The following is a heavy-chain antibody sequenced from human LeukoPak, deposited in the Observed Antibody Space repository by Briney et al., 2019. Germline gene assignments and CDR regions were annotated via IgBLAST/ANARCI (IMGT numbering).Heavy chain of an antibody. CDR2: IYTSGST. J-gene: IGHJ5*02. D-gene: IGHD6-19*01. CDR1: GGSISSYY. V-gene: IGHV4-4*07. CDR3: ARVASSSGWYEDWFDP. Sequence: PSETLSLTCTVSGGSISSYYWSWIRQPAGKGLECIGRIYTSGSTNYNPSLKSRVTMSVDTSKNQFSLKLSSVTAADTAVHYCARVASSSGWYEDWFDPWGLGTLVTVSS.